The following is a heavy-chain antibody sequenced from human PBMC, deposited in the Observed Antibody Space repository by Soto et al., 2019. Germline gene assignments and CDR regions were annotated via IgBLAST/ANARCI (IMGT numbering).Heavy chain of an antibody. CDR2: VNVDSGNT. D-gene: IGHD2-15*01. V-gene: IGHV1-8*01. Sequence: ASVKVSCKVSGDSFRSYAISWVRQAPGQGLEWMGWVNVDSGNTDYAQKFQERVTITRDMSTSTAYMELSSLRSEDTAVYYCAAFGGYCSGGSCYDYYYYYMDVWGKGITVTVSS. J-gene: IGHJ6*03. CDR3: AAFGGYCSGGSCYDYYYYYMDV. CDR1: GDSFRSYA.